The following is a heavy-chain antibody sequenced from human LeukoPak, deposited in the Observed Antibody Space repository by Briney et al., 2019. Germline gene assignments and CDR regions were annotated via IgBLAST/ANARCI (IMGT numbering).Heavy chain of an antibody. V-gene: IGHV1-18*01. J-gene: IGHJ4*02. CDR3: ARAHSSGWSYYFDY. CDR1: GYTFTSYG. CDR2: ISAYNGNT. Sequence: ASVKVSCKASGYTFTSYGISWVRQAPGQGLEWMGWISAYNGNTNYAQKFQGRVTITADKSTSTAYMELSSLRSEDTAVYYCARAHSSGWSYYFDYWGQGTLVTVSS. D-gene: IGHD6-19*01.